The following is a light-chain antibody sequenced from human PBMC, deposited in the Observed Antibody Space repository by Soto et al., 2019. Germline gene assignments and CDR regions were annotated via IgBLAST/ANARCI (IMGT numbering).Light chain of an antibody. J-gene: IGLJ3*02. CDR3: SSYATRNTLV. CDR2: GVS. CDR1: NRDVGSYDY. V-gene: IGLV2-14*03. Sequence: QSAPTQPASVAGSPGQSITISCTGTNRDVGSYDYVAWYPQNPGKGPKLILYGVSNRPSGVSDRFSGSKSGNTAALTISGLQAEDEADYYCSSYATRNTLVFGRATKLTVL.